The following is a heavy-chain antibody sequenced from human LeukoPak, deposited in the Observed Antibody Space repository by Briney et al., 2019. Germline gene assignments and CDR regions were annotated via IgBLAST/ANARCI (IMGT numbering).Heavy chain of an antibody. D-gene: IGHD3-10*01. Sequence: SETLSLTCTVSGGSISSYYWSWIRQPAGKGLEWIGRIYTSGSTNYNPSLKSRVTISVDTSNKHFSLKLSSATAADTAVYYCARRRSSGGYYKPGLNYYMDVWGKGTTVTISS. CDR3: ARRRSSGGYYKPGLNYYMDV. J-gene: IGHJ6*03. CDR1: GGSISSYY. CDR2: IYTSGST. V-gene: IGHV4-4*07.